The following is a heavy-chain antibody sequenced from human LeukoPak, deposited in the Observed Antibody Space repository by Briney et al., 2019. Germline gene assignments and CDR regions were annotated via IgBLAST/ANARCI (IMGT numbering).Heavy chain of an antibody. J-gene: IGHJ4*02. CDR2: ISAYNGNT. V-gene: IGHV1-18*04. D-gene: IGHD5-12*01. CDR3: ARGVATINSHYFDY. Sequence: ASVTVSCKASGYTFTSYGISWVRQAPGQGLEWMGWISAYNGNTNYAQKLQGRVTMTTDTSTSTAYMELRSLRSDDTAVYYCARGVATINSHYFDYWGQGTLVTVSS. CDR1: GYTFTSYG.